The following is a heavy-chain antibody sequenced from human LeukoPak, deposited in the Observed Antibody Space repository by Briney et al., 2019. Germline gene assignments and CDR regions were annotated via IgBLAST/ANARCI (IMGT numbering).Heavy chain of an antibody. D-gene: IGHD4-11*01. CDR1: GFTFSHFG. Sequence: GGSLRLSREASGFTFSHFGMHWVRQAPGKGLEWVAVIWGDGTNQYYADSVKGRFTISRDNFKRTVSLGMNGLRAEDTAVYYCAIDAQRGFHYSISLEHWGQGSLVIVSS. J-gene: IGHJ5*02. V-gene: IGHV3-33*01. CDR3: AIDAQRGFHYSISLEH. CDR2: IWGDGTNQ.